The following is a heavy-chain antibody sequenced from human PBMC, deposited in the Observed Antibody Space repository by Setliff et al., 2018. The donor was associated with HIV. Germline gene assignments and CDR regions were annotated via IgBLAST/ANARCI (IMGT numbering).Heavy chain of an antibody. D-gene: IGHD1-26*01. CDR3: ARGTVVGATIYYFDY. CDR2: LNPKTGVA. V-gene: IGHV1-2*06. CDR1: GHTFTGYY. Sequence: ASVKVSCKASGHTFTGYYLHWVRQAPGQGLQWMGRLNPKTGVAHFAQTFQGRVTMTRDTSIGIAFMELSRVKSADTAVYFCARGTVVGATIYYFDYWGQGTLVTSPQ. J-gene: IGHJ4*02.